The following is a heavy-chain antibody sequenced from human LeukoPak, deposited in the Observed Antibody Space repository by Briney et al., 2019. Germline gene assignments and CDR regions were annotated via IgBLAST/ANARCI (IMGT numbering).Heavy chain of an antibody. CDR3: AASDYFHY. V-gene: IGHV3-74*01. Sequence: PGGSLRLSRAASGFSISNYWMHWVRQVPGKGLVWVSSIKVDGTFTTYADSVRGRFTVSRDNAKNTLYLQINSLRAEDTAVYYCAASDYFHYWGQGTLVTVSS. D-gene: IGHD2-21*01. J-gene: IGHJ4*02. CDR1: GFSISNYW. CDR2: IKVDGTFT.